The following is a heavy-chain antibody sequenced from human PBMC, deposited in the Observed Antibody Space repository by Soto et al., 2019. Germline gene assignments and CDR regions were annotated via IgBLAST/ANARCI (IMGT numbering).Heavy chain of an antibody. CDR1: GDSVSSSSVA. J-gene: IGHJ6*02. V-gene: IGHV6-1*01. D-gene: IGHD2-15*01. Sequence: SQTLSLTCVISGDSVSSSSVAWNWVRQSPSRGLEWLGRTYYRSRWYSDFAVSVRGRIVINADTSKNQFSLQLNSVTPEDTAVYFCARSEEDSDYYYYGLDVWGHGTTVTVS. CDR3: ARSEEDSDYYYYGLDV. CDR2: TYYRSRWYS.